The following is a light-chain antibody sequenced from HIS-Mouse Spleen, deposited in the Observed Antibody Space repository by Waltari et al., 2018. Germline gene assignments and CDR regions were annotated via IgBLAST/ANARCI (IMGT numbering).Light chain of an antibody. V-gene: IGLV3-21*03. CDR1: NIGSKS. CDR2: DDS. Sequence: SYVLTQPPSVSVAPGKTARITCGGNNIGSKSVHWYQQKPGQARVLVVYDDSDRPSGIPGRCLGSNAGNTATLTISRVEAGDEADYYCQVWDSSSDHVVFGGGTKLTVL. J-gene: IGLJ2*01. CDR3: QVWDSSSDHVV.